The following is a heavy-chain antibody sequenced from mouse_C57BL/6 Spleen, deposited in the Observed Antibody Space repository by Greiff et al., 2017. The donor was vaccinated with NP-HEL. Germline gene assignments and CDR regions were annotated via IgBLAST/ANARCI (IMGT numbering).Heavy chain of an antibody. CDR2: ILPGSGSN. CDR3: ARGSTVGFDD. J-gene: IGHJ2*01. V-gene: IGHV1-9*01. Sequence: QVQLQQSGAELMKPGASVKLSCKATGYTFTGYWIAWVKQRPGHGLEWIGEILPGSGSNKYHEKVKGKATFTADTSSNTAYMRLSILTTADSAIYYCARGSTVGFDDWGQGTTLTVSS. D-gene: IGHD1-1*01. CDR1: GYTFTGYW.